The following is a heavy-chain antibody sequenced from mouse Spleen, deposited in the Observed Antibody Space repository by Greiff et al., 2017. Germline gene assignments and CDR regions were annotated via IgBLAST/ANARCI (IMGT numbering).Heavy chain of an antibody. Sequence: VQLQQSGPVLVKPGASVKMSCKASGYTFTDYYMNWVKQSHGKSLEWIGVINPYNGGTSYNQKFKGKATLTVDKSSSTAYMELNSLTSEDSAVYYCAGGPPYRYDAMDCGGQGTSVTVSS. V-gene: IGHV1-19*01. D-gene: IGHD2-14*01. CDR1: GYTFTDYY. CDR3: AGGPPYRYDAMDC. J-gene: IGHJ4*01. CDR2: INPYNGGT.